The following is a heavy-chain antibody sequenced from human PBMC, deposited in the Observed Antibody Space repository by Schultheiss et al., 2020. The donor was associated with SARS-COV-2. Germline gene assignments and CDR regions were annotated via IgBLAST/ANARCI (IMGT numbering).Heavy chain of an antibody. D-gene: IGHD1-1*01. CDR2: IKQDGSEK. V-gene: IGHV3-7*02. CDR3: ARAQAGTTFPDY. Sequence: GGSLRLSCAASGFTFSSYAMHWVRQAPGKGLEWVANIKQDGSEKYYVDSVKGRFTISRGNAKNSLYLQMNSLRDEDTAVYYCARAQAGTTFPDYWGQGTLVTVSS. J-gene: IGHJ4*02. CDR1: GFTFSSYA.